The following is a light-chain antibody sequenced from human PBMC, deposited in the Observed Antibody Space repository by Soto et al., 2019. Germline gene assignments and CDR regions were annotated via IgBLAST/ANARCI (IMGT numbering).Light chain of an antibody. CDR1: QSVSNY. V-gene: IGKV3-20*01. J-gene: IGKJ1*01. CDR3: QQYGSSPGT. Sequence: DIVLTQSPGTLSLSPGERATLSCRASQSVSNYLAWYQQKPGQSPRLLIYGASTRATGIPARFSGGGSGTDFTLTISRLEPEDFAVYYCQQYGSSPGTFGQGTKVDIK. CDR2: GAS.